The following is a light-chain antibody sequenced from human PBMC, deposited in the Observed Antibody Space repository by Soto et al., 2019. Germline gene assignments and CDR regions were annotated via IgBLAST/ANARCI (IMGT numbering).Light chain of an antibody. CDR2: AAS. CDR1: QDIGNF. J-gene: IGKJ4*01. Sequence: ILMTQSPSSFSPFVGDRVTLTCRASQDIGNFLAWYQQKPGKVPKLLIYAASTLQSGVPSRFIGSGSGTDFTLTISSLQPEDVATYYCQKCKVAPFTFAGGTKVDIK. V-gene: IGKV1-27*01. CDR3: QKCKVAPFT.